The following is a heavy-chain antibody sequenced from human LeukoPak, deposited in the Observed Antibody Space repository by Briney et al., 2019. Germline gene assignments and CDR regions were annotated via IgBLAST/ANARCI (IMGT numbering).Heavy chain of an antibody. CDR2: IHNDGST. Sequence: GGSLRLSCAASGFNVSINYMNWIRQSPEKGLEWVSIIHNDGSTYYADSVKGRFTVSRDNSKNTVSLQMDSLRVDDTGIYYCARGFLQLTPYYFDYWGQGALVTVSS. CDR3: ARGFLQLTPYYFDY. D-gene: IGHD1-1*01. CDR1: GFNVSINY. J-gene: IGHJ4*02. V-gene: IGHV3-66*01.